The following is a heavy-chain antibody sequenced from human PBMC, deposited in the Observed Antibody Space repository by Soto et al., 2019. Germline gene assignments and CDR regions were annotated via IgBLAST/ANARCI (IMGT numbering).Heavy chain of an antibody. CDR1: GFTFSSYA. CDR3: AKVVDYDSTGYYSHLDQ. Sequence: EVQLLESGGGLVQPGGSLRLSCAASGFTFSSYALTWVRQAPGKGLEWVSVIGASGSSTFHADSVKGRFTISRDNSKNTLFLQMNSLRAEDTAVYYCAKVVDYDSTGYYSHLDQWGQGTLVTVSS. V-gene: IGHV3-23*01. CDR2: IGASGSST. D-gene: IGHD3-22*01. J-gene: IGHJ4*02.